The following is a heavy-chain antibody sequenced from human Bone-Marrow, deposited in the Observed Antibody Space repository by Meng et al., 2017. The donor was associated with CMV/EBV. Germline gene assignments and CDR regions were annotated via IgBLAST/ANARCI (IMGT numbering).Heavy chain of an antibody. J-gene: IGHJ4*02. CDR2: ISRSSSNI. CDR1: RFTFSTYG. Sequence: GGSLRLSCAASRFTFSTYGMNWVRQAPGKGLEWVSSISRSSSNIYHADSVKGRFTISRDNAKNSLYLQMNSLRAEDTAVYYCARDRCDFWSGYFCYWGQGPLVTIYS. D-gene: IGHD3-3*01. CDR3: ARDRCDFWSGYFCY. V-gene: IGHV3-21*01.